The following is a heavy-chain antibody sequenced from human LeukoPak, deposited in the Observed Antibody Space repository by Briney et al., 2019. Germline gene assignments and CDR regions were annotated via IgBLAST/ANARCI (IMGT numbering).Heavy chain of an antibody. Sequence: GGSLRLSCAASGFTFSNYAMSWVRQAPGKGLEWVSAISGSGGSAYYADSVKGRFTISRDNSKNALYLQMNSLRAEDTAFYYCAKTPTDTALVYDYFDYWGQGTLVTVSS. CDR3: AKTPTDTALVYDYFDY. D-gene: IGHD5-18*01. CDR2: ISGSGGSA. J-gene: IGHJ4*02. V-gene: IGHV3-23*01. CDR1: GFTFSNYA.